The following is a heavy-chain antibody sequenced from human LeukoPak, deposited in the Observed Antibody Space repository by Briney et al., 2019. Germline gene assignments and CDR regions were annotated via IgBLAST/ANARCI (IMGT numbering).Heavy chain of an antibody. J-gene: IGHJ6*03. CDR3: ARSIVGATSHKTYYYYMDV. D-gene: IGHD1-26*01. CDR1: GGSISSYY. Sequence: SETLSLTCTVSGGSISSYYWSWIRQPPGKGLEWIGYIYTSGSTNYNPSLKSRVTISVDTSKNQFSLKLSSVTAADTAVHYCARSIVGATSHKTYYYYMDVWGKGTTVTVSS. CDR2: IYTSGST. V-gene: IGHV4-4*09.